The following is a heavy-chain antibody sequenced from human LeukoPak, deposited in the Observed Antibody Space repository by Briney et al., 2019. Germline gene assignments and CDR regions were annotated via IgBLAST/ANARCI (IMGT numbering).Heavy chain of an antibody. CDR1: GYTFTGYY. D-gene: IGHD3-10*01. J-gene: IGHJ4*02. V-gene: IGHV1-2*02. CDR3: ARERRQELWFGELEAALFDY. CDR2: INPNSGGT. Sequence: ASVKVSCKASGYTFTGYYMHWVRQAPGQGLEWMGWINPNSGGTNYAQKFQGRVTMTRDTSISTAYMELSRLRSDDTAVYYCARERRQELWFGELEAALFDYWGQGTLVTVSS.